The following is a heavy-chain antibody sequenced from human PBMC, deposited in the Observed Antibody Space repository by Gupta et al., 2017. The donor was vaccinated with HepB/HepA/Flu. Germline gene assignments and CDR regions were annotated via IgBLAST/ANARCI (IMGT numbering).Heavy chain of an antibody. J-gene: IGHJ4*02. Sequence: EVQLVESGGALVKPGESLRLSCAASGFVFNEAWMGWVRQAPGKGLEWVGRIQSKSQGGATEYGAPVKNRFSSSTDDSKNMVYPQMNSLKIEDTAVYYCVTDKLEKSGSWAYWGQGTLVTVSS. CDR3: VTDKLEKSGSWAY. CDR1: GFVFNEAW. CDR2: IQSKSQGGAT. V-gene: IGHV3-15*02. D-gene: IGHD3-10*01.